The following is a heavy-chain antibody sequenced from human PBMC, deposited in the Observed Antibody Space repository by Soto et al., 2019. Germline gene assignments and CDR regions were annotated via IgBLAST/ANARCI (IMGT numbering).Heavy chain of an antibody. CDR3: AREFRPQTAVATLNFEY. V-gene: IGHV1-18*01. CDR2: ISAYNGNT. D-gene: IGHD6-19*01. CDR1: GYSFTNYG. Sequence: QVQLVQSGAEVRKPGASVKVSCKASGYSFTNYGISWVRQAPGQGLEWMGWISAYNGNTKFAQKVQGRVTMATDTSTTTAYMELRSLRSDDTAVYYWAREFRPQTAVATLNFEYWGPGTLVTVSS. J-gene: IGHJ4*02.